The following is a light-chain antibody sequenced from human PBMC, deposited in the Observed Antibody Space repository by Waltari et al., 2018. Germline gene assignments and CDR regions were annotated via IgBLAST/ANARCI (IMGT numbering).Light chain of an antibody. CDR2: DLS. Sequence: QSVLPQPASLSGSPGQSITISCTGTNRDLGSYSYVSWYQQYPGKAPKLIIYDLSERPSGVSTRFSGSKSGNTASLTISGLQADDEADYFCSSYTGRGTVIFGRGTMVTVL. CDR3: SSYTGRGTVI. V-gene: IGLV2-14*01. CDR1: NRDLGSYSY. J-gene: IGLJ2*01.